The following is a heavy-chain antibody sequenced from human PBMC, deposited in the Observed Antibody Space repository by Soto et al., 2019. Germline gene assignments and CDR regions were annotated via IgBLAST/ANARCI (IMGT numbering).Heavy chain of an antibody. CDR2: ISGSGGST. CDR3: AKGHLLTGYNRGDNWFDP. Sequence: GGSLRLSCAASGFTFSSYAMSWVRQAPGKGLEWVSAISGSGGSTYYADSVKGRFTISRDNSKNTLYLQMNSLRAEDTAVYYCAKGHLLTGYNRGDNWFDPWGQGTLVTVSS. J-gene: IGHJ5*02. D-gene: IGHD3-9*01. V-gene: IGHV3-23*01. CDR1: GFTFSSYA.